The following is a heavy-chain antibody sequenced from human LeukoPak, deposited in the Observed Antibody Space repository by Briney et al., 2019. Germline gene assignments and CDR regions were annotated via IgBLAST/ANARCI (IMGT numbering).Heavy chain of an antibody. CDR2: IKQDGSEK. J-gene: IGHJ4*02. D-gene: IGHD1-26*01. CDR1: GFTFSSYW. Sequence: GGSLRLSCAASGFTFSSYWMSWVRQAPGKGLEWVANIKQDGSEKYYVDSVKGRFTISRDNAKNSLYLQMNSLRAEGMALYYCAKGGSYFWSALDYWGQGTLVTVSS. CDR3: AKGGSYFWSALDY. V-gene: IGHV3-7*03.